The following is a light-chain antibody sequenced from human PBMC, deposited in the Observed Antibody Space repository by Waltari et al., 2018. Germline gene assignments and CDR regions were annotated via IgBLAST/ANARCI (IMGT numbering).Light chain of an antibody. V-gene: IGKV3-11*01. CDR3: QQCRNRGGFS. CDR2: DAS. Sequence: IVVTQSPANLSCAPGEKSNLSCRARQSVCRHLAWYQQKPGQAPRLLIHDASTRATGIPARFSGSGSGTDFTLTISSLEPEDSAVYNCQQCRNRGGFSFGHGTRVEI. J-gene: IGKJ5*01. CDR1: QSVCRH.